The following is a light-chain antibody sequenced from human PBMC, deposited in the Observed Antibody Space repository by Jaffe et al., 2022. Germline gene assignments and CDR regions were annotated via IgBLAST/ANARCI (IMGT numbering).Light chain of an antibody. V-gene: IGLV2-23*02. CDR3: CSYAGTSTWV. CDR1: SSDIGNYNF. J-gene: IGLJ3*02. Sequence: QSALTQPASVSGSPGQSITISCTGTSSDIGNYNFVSWYQQHPYKAPNLMIYEVNKRPSGVSTRFSGSKSGNTASLTISGLQAEDEADYYCCSYAGTSTWVFGGGTKVTVL. CDR2: EVN.